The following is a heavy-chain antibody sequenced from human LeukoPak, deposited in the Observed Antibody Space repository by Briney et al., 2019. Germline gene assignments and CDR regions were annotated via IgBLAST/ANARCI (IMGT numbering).Heavy chain of an antibody. CDR3: PRPPGGILDCSSTSCYGPPENYYYYGMDV. J-gene: IGHJ6*04. CDR2: IIPIFGTA. D-gene: IGHD2-2*01. CDR1: GGTFSSYA. V-gene: IGHV1-69*01. Sequence: ASVKVSCKASGGTFSSYAISWVRQAPGQGLEWMGGIIPIFGTANYAQKFQGRVTITADESTSTAYMELSSLRSEDTAVYYCPRPPGGILDCSSTSCYGPPENYYYYGMDVGGKGTTATFSS.